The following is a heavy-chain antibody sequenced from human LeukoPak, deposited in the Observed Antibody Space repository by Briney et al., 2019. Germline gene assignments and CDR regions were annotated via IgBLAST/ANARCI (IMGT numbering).Heavy chain of an antibody. Sequence: PSETLSLTCTVSGGSISSGGYYWSWIRQHPGKGLEWIGYIYYSGSTYYNPSLKSRITISVDTFKNQFSLKLSSVTAADTAVYYCARGFGGSSTSYAYPFGYWGQGTLVTVSS. J-gene: IGHJ4*02. CDR2: IYYSGST. V-gene: IGHV4-31*03. D-gene: IGHD2-2*01. CDR3: ARGFGGSSTSYAYPFGY. CDR1: GGSISSGGYY.